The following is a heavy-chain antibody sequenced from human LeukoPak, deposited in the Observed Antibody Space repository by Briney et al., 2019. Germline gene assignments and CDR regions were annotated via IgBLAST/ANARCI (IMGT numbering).Heavy chain of an antibody. J-gene: IGHJ4*02. CDR3: AKGIYYYGSGSYFNFDY. D-gene: IGHD3-10*01. V-gene: IGHV3-23*01. CDR1: GFTFSSYA. CDR2: ISGSGGST. Sequence: AGGSLRLSCAASGFTFSSYAMSWVRQAPGKGLEWVSAISGSGGSTYYADSVKGRFTISRDNSKNTLYLQMNSLRAEDTAVYYCAKGIYYYGSGSYFNFDYWGQGTLVTVSS.